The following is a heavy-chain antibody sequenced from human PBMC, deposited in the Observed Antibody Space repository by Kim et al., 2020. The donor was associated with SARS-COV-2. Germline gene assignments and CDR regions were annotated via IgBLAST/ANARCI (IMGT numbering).Heavy chain of an antibody. CDR2: GGKT. J-gene: IGHJ4*02. Sequence: GGKTDYAAPVKGRFTISRDDSKSTVYLQMNSLKSDDTALYYCATGTSVGGWGQGTRVTVSS. V-gene: IGHV3-15*01. D-gene: IGHD1-26*01. CDR3: ATGTSVGG.